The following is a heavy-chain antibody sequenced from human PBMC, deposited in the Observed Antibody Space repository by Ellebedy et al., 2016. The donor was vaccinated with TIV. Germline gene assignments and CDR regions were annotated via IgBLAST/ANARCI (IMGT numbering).Heavy chain of an antibody. V-gene: IGHV4-59*08. CDR2: IYYSGST. Sequence: MPSETLSLTCPVSGGSIRSYYWSWIRQPPGKGLEWLGYIYYSGSTNYNPSLTSRVTISVDTSKNQFSLKLSSVTAADTAVYYCASQGVVGKPYYYYGMDVWGQGTTVTVSS. D-gene: IGHD2-15*01. CDR3: ASQGVVGKPYYYYGMDV. J-gene: IGHJ6*02. CDR1: GGSIRSYY.